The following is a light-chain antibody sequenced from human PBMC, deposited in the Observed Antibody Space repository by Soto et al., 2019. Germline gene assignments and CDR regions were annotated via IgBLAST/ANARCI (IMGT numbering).Light chain of an antibody. Sequence: EIVLTQSPGTLSLSPGERATLSCWASQSVSSSYLAWYQQKPDQAPRLLIYGASNRVAGIPDRFSGSGSGTDFTLTISRLEPEDFAVYYCQQYNNWPPWTFGQGTKVEIK. CDR2: GAS. CDR3: QQYNNWPPWT. V-gene: IGKV3-20*01. J-gene: IGKJ1*01. CDR1: QSVSSSY.